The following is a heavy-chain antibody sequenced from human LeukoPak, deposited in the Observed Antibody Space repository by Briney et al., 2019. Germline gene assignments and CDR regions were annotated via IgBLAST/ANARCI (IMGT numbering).Heavy chain of an antibody. D-gene: IGHD3-22*01. J-gene: IGHJ4*02. CDR2: ISAYNGNT. CDR1: GYTFTSYG. V-gene: IGHV1-18*01. CDR3: ARSDSSGYYYRSAPSPFDY. Sequence: VASVKVSCKASGYTFTSYGISWVRQAPGQGLEWMGWISAYNGNTNYAQKLQGRVTMTTDTSTSTAYMELRSLRSDDTAVYHCARSDSSGYYYRSAPSPFDYWGQGTLVTVSS.